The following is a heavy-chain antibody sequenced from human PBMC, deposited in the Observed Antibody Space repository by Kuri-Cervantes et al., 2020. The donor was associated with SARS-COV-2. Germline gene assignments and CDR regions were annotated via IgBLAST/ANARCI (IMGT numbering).Heavy chain of an antibody. Sequence: SVKVSCKASGGTFSSYAISWVRQAPGQGLEWMGRIIPILGIANYAQKFQGRVTITADKSTSTAYMELSSLRPEDTAVYYCARDSAWANGDNSYYFDYWGQGTLVTVSS. V-gene: IGHV1-69*04. D-gene: IGHD4-17*01. CDR1: GGTFSSYA. CDR3: ARDSAWANGDNSYYFDY. CDR2: IIPILGIA. J-gene: IGHJ4*02.